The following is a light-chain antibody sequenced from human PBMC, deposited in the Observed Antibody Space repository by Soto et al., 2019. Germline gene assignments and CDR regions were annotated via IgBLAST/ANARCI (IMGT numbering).Light chain of an antibody. Sequence: EIVMTQSPGTLSVSPGESATLSCRASQSISNNLVWYQQKPGQAPRLLMYGAYTRATGIQARFSGSGSGAEFTLTIRSLQSEDFALYYCQQYNQWPRTFGQGTKVDIK. CDR2: GAY. V-gene: IGKV3-15*01. CDR3: QQYNQWPRT. J-gene: IGKJ1*01. CDR1: QSISNN.